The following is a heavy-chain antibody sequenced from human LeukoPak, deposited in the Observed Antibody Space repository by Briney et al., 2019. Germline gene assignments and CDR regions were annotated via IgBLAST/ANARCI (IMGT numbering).Heavy chain of an antibody. V-gene: IGHV1-69*04. CDR2: SIPIFGIA. CDR1: GGTFSSYA. D-gene: IGHD6-19*01. CDR3: ARDMAAAGAVADHDAFDI. Sequence: GASVKVSCKASGGTFSSYAISWVRQAPGQGLEWMGRSIPIFGIANYAQKFQGRVTITADKSTSTTYMELSSLRSEDTAVYYCARDMAAAGAVADHDAFDIWGQGTMVTVSS. J-gene: IGHJ3*02.